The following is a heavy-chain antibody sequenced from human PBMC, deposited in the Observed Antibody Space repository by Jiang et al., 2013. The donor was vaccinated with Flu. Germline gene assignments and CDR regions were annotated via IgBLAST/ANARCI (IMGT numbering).Heavy chain of an antibody. CDR1: GDPISSYIYS. V-gene: IGHV4-39*07. CDR3: FKGLV. J-gene: IGHJ4*02. CDR2: FFYSGGT. Sequence: GPGLVKPSETPSLTCTVSGDPISSYIYSWGWIRQSPGKGLEWIGSFFYSGGTYFNPSLKSRVSISVDTSKNQFSLNLSSVTAADTAVYYCFKGLVWGQGTLVTVSS.